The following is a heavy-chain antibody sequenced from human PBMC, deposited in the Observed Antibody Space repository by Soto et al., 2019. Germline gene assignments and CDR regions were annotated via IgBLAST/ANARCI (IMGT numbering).Heavy chain of an antibody. Sequence: QVQLVQSGAEVKKPGASVKVSCKASGYTFTSYGISWVRQAPGQGLEWMGWINPYNGNTNYAQKLQSRVTMTTDTSTSTAYIELRSLRSDDTAVYYCAGDVGYGLIDYWGQGTLVTVSS. D-gene: IGHD5-18*01. V-gene: IGHV1-18*01. CDR1: GYTFTSYG. CDR3: AGDVGYGLIDY. J-gene: IGHJ4*02. CDR2: INPYNGNT.